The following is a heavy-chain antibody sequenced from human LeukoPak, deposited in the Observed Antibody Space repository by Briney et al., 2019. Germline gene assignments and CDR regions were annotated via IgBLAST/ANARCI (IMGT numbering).Heavy chain of an antibody. CDR1: GFTFSNYE. V-gene: IGHV3-48*03. J-gene: IGHJ4*02. Sequence: GGSLRLSCAASGFTFSNYEMNWVRQAPGKGLGWISYIRSGGNTRYYADSVKGRFTIPRDDAKNSLYLQLNSLRAEDTAVYYCARHYDSSGSHMDYWGQGTLVTVSS. D-gene: IGHD3-22*01. CDR2: IRSGGNTR. CDR3: ARHYDSSGSHMDY.